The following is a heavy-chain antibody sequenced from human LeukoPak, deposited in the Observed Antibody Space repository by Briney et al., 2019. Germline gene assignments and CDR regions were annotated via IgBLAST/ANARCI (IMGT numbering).Heavy chain of an antibody. J-gene: IGHJ4*02. Sequence: RGAPRLSCVASRHTSTSYIMSWVRPAPGEGLEWVSYISSSSSSIYYADSVKGRFTISRDNAKNSLYLQMNSLRAEDTAVYYCARDLSDSSGYYGYWGQGTLVTVSS. D-gene: IGHD3-22*01. CDR2: ISSSSSSI. V-gene: IGHV3-48*04. CDR1: RHTSTSYI. CDR3: ARDLSDSSGYYGY.